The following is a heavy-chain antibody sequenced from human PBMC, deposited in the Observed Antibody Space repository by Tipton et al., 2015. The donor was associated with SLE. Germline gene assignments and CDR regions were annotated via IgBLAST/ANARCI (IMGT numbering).Heavy chain of an antibody. V-gene: IGHV3-30*03. CDR1: GFNFRTFT. Sequence: QLVQSGGGLIQPGRSLRLSCEASGFNFRTFTMYWVRQTPGKGLEWLALISYDGSHTDYADSVKGRFTVSRDNSKRVLYLQMNSLRTEDTALYFCAREKDGGSWYLDHWGQGTLVSVSS. D-gene: IGHD1-26*01. CDR2: ISYDGSHT. J-gene: IGHJ4*02. CDR3: AREKDGGSWYLDH.